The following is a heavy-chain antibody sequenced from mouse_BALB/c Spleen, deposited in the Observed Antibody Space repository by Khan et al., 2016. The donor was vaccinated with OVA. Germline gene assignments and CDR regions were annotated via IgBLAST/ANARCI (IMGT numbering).Heavy chain of an antibody. Sequence: QVQLKESGAELVRPGASVTLSCKASGYTFTDYEMHWVKQTPVHGLEWIGAIDPETGVTAYTQKFKGKATLTADKSSSTAYMELRSLTSEDSAVYYCTSYCYGSGSHYAVVYWGQGTSVTVSS. D-gene: IGHD1-1*01. CDR3: TSYCYGSGSHYAVVY. J-gene: IGHJ4*01. V-gene: IGHV1-15*01. CDR2: IDPETGVT. CDR1: GYTFTDYE.